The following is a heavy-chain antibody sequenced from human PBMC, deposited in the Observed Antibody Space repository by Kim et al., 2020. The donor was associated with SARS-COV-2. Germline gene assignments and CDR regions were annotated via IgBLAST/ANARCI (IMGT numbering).Heavy chain of an antibody. J-gene: IGHJ4*02. CDR2: T. V-gene: IGHV3-23*01. Sequence: TYFAESVKGRFTISRDISKNTLYLQMNSLRAEDTALYYCAGGAALLDYWGQGTLVTVSS. D-gene: IGHD6-13*01. CDR3: AGGAALLDY.